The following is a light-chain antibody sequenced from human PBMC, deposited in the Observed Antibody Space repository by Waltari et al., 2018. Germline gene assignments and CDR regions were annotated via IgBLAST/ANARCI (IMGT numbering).Light chain of an antibody. V-gene: IGLV4-69*01. Sequence: LVLTQPPSASASLGASVKLTCTLRSGSSCNVITWLQQQPGKGPRSLMKVNSDGSHRKGDDIPDRFSASKSGTECQLTISSLQSEDEADYFCQTGGHGTWVFGGGTKLTVL. J-gene: IGLJ3*02. CDR1: SGSSCNV. CDR3: QTGGHGTWV. CDR2: VNSDGSH.